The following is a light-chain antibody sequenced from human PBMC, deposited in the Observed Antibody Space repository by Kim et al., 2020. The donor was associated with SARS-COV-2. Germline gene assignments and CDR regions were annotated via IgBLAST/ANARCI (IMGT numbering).Light chain of an antibody. CDR1: QSVGSN. J-gene: IGKJ2*01. V-gene: IGKV3-15*01. CDR3: QHYNTWPPET. Sequence: IVMAQSPATLSVSPGGRATLSCRASQSVGSNLAWYQQKLGQAPRLVIYDASTRATGIPGRFSGSGSGTQFTLTISSLQSEDIAVYYCQHYNTWPPETFGQGTKVDIK. CDR2: DAS.